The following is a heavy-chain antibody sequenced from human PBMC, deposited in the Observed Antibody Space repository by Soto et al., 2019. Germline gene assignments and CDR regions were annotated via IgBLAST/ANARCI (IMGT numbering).Heavy chain of an antibody. CDR1: GSSIGSGYY. CDR3: AVLFCGSSSCSREYFQH. D-gene: IGHD2-2*01. Sequence: SETLSLTCAVSGSSIGSGYYWAWIRQPPGKGLEWIGTIYHSGSPFHSPSLKSRVTISVDTSKNRFCRRLRSVTAAATAVYYCAVLFCGSSSCSREYFQHWGQGTLVTVS. CDR2: IYHSGSP. J-gene: IGHJ1*01. V-gene: IGHV4-38-2*01.